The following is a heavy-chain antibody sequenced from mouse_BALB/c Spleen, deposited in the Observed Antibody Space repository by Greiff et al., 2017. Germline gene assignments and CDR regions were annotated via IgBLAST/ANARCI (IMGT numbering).Heavy chain of an antibody. V-gene: IGHV5-17*02. D-gene: IGHD2-12*01. CDR2: ISSGSSTT. CDR3: ARGPLRRYYYAMDY. J-gene: IGHJ4*01. CDR1: GFTFSSFG. Sequence: EVKLVESGGGLVKPGGSLKLSCAASGFTFSSFGMHWVRQAPEKGLEWVAYISSGSSTTYYADTVKGRFTISRDNPKNTLFLQMTSLRSEDTAMYYCARGPLRRYYYAMDYWGQGTSVTVSS.